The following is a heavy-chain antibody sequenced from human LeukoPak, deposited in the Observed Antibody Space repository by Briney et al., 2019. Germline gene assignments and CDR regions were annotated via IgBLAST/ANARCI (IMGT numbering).Heavy chain of an antibody. Sequence: GASVKVSCKASGYTFTGYYMHWVRQAPGQGLEWMGWINPNSGGTNYAQKFQGRVTITRSTSISTAYRELSSLRSEDTAVYYCARDHSGSYRPYFDYWGQGTLVTVSS. CDR1: GYTFTGYY. CDR3: ARDHSGSYRPYFDY. V-gene: IGHV1-2*02. D-gene: IGHD3-10*01. J-gene: IGHJ4*02. CDR2: INPNSGGT.